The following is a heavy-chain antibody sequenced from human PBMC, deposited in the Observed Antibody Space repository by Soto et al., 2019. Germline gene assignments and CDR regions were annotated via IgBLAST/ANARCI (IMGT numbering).Heavy chain of an antibody. CDR3: ARTGTSTGSPYYYGMDV. Sequence: QVQLVQSGAEVKKPGASVKVSCKASGYTFTSYDINWMRQATGQGLEWMGWMNPNSGNTGYAQKFQGRVTMTRNTSISTAYMELSSLRSEDTAVYYCARTGTSTGSPYYYGMDVWGQGTTVTVSS. J-gene: IGHJ6*02. CDR2: MNPNSGNT. V-gene: IGHV1-8*01. CDR1: GYTFTSYD. D-gene: IGHD1-1*01.